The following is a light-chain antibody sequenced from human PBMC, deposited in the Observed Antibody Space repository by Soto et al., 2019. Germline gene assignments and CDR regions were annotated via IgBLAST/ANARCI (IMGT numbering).Light chain of an antibody. CDR3: AAWDDSLNGVV. V-gene: IGLV1-44*01. CDR1: SSNIGSNT. Sequence: QSVLTQPPSASGTPGQRVTISCSGSSSNIGSNTVNWYKQLPGTAPKLLIYSNNQRPSGVPDRFPGSKSGTSASLAISGLQSEDEADYYWAAWDDSLNGVVFGGGTKLTVL. J-gene: IGLJ2*01. CDR2: SNN.